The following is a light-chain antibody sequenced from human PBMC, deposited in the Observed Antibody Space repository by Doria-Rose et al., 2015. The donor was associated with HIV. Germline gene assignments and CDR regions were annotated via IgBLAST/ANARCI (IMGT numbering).Light chain of an antibody. V-gene: IGKV1-17*03. J-gene: IGKJ1*01. Sequence: QMTQSPSAMSASVGDRVTITCRASHDISNYLAWYQQKPGKAPKRLIYDTSSLHSGVPSRFSGSGSGTEFTLTISSLQPEDFATYYCLQHNSYPRTFGQGTKVDIK. CDR2: DTS. CDR1: HDISNY. CDR3: LQHNSYPRT.